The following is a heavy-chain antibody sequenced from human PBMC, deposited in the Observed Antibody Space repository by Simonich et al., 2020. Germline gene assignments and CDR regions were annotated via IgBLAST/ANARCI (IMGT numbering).Heavy chain of an antibody. D-gene: IGHD1-1*01. Sequence: QVQLVQSGAEVKKPGASVKVSCKASGYTFTSYGISWVRQAPGQGLEWMGWISTTKGNTNNTQKLQGRDTMTTDTSTSTDYMELRSLRSDDTAVYYCARSTTGTTAFDIWGQGTMVTVSS. J-gene: IGHJ3*02. CDR3: ARSTTGTTAFDI. CDR1: GYTFTSYG. V-gene: IGHV1-18*01. CDR2: ISTTKGNT.